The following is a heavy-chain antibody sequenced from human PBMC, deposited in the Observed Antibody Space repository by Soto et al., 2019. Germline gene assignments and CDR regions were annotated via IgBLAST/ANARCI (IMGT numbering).Heavy chain of an antibody. CDR2: IFYTGDT. V-gene: IGHV4-59*01. J-gene: IGHJ4*02. CDR1: GGSINDYY. CDR3: ARVNRGAFDS. Sequence: SETLSLTCTVSGGSINDYYWSWIRQPPGKGLEWIGYIFYTGDTSCRPSLKSRITISLDTSDNHFSLKLTSVTAADTAVYYCARVNRGAFDSWGQGTLVTVSS.